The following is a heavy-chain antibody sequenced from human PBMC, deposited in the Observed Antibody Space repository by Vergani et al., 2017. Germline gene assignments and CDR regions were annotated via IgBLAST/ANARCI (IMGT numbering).Heavy chain of an antibody. CDR2: ISFDGTNT. D-gene: IGHD3-22*01. CDR1: VYSPTIHS. CDR3: ARLSYDSTPYLQGGYDC. V-gene: IGHV3-30-3*01. Sequence: QVQLVESGGGVVQPGTSLRLSCVVSVYSPTIHSMYWVRQTPGKGLEWVLGISFDGTNTYYPDIVKGRFTISRDIAKNTLYLQMNSLRAEDTAVYYCARLSYDSTPYLQGGYDCWGQGTLVSVSS. J-gene: IGHJ4*02.